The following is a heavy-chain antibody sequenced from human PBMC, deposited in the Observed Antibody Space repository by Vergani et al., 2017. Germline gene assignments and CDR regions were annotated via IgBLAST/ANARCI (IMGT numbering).Heavy chain of an antibody. J-gene: IGHJ4*02. Sequence: QVQLVESGGGVVQPGRSLRLPCAASGFTFSSYAMHWVRQAPGKGLEWVAVISYDGSNKYYADSVKGRFTISRDNSKNTLYLQMNSLRAEHTAVYYCARGASGDYVSSFDYWGQGTLVTVS. CDR3: ARGASGDYVSSFDY. D-gene: IGHD4-17*01. V-gene: IGHV3-30-3*01. CDR2: ISYDGSNK. CDR1: GFTFSSYA.